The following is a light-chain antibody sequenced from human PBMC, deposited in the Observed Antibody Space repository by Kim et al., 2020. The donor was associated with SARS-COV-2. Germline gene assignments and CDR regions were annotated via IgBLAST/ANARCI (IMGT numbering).Light chain of an antibody. J-gene: IGLJ3*02. CDR1: RSNVGEGYD. CDR2: GTS. V-gene: IGLV1-40*01. Sequence: VTIACTEGRSNVGEGYDVLWYHKFPGTAPKLLIYGTSNRPSGVPERFSGSKSGTSASLAITGLQPEDEADYYCQCHDTSLSDSGVFGGGTQLTVL. CDR3: QCHDTSLSDSGV.